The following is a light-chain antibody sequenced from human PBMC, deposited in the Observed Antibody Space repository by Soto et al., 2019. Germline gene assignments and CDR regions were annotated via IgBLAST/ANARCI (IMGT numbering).Light chain of an antibody. CDR3: QQSHSTPYT. J-gene: IGKJ2*01. CDR2: ATS. Sequence: DIQMTQYPSSLSASVGDRVTITCRASEIISNYLNWYQQKPGKAPKLLIYATSSLQSGVPSSFSGSGSGTDFTLTISSLQPEDFATYYCQQSHSTPYTFGQGTKLEIK. CDR1: EIISNY. V-gene: IGKV1-39*01.